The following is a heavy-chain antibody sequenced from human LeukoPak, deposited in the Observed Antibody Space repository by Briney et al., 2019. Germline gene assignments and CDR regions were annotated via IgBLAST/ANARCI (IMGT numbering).Heavy chain of an antibody. CDR2: INHSGST. D-gene: IGHD3-3*01. CDR3: ARGHREYYDFWSGYYTGLTPTKNWFDP. CDR1: GGSFSGYY. V-gene: IGHV4-34*01. J-gene: IGHJ5*02. Sequence: SDTLSLTCAVYGGSFSGYYWSWIRQPPGKGLEWIGEINHSGSTNYNLSLKSRVTISVDTSKNQFSLKLSSVTAADTAVYYCARGHREYYDFWSGYYTGLTPTKNWFDPWGQGTLVTVSS.